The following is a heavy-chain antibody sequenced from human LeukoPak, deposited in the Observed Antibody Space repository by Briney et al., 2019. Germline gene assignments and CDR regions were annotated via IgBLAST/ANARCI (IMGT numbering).Heavy chain of an antibody. CDR2: ISAYNGNT. D-gene: IGHD2-2*02. CDR3: ARDWRIVVVPAAIGVTNAFDI. Sequence: GASVTLSFTASGYTFTIYGISWVRQAPGQGLGRVGWISAYNGNTNYAQKLQGRVTMTTDTSTSTAYMELRSLRSDDTAVYYCARDWRIVVVPAAIGVTNAFDIWGQGTMVTVSS. CDR1: GYTFTIYG. J-gene: IGHJ3*02. V-gene: IGHV1-18*01.